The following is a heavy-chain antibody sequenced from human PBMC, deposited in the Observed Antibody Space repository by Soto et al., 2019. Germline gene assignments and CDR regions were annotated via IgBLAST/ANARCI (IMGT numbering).Heavy chain of an antibody. V-gene: IGHV3-30*18. CDR3: AKPPSGWYHFDY. D-gene: IGHD6-19*01. J-gene: IGHJ4*02. Sequence: QVQLVESGGGVVQPGRSLRLSCATSGFTFSSHGMHWVRQAPGKGLAWVALISSAGSSEYYADSVKGRFTISRDNSKNPLDLQMNSLIPEDTSVYYCAKPPSGWYHFDYWGQGTLVTVSS. CDR1: GFTFSSHG. CDR2: ISSAGSSE.